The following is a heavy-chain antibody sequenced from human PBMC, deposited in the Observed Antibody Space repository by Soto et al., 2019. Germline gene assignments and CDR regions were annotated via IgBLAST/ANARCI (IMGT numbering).Heavy chain of an antibody. V-gene: IGHV3-33*01. CDR2: IWYDGSNK. D-gene: IGHD3-22*01. J-gene: IGHJ4*02. CDR3: ARTYYYDSSGYYDDY. Sequence: QVQLVESGGGVVQPGRSLRLSCAASGFTFSSYGMHWVRQAPGKGLEWVAVIWYDGSNKYYADSVKGRFTITRDNSKNTLYLQRNRLRAEDTAVYYGARTYYYDSSGYYDDYWGQGPLVTVSS. CDR1: GFTFSSYG.